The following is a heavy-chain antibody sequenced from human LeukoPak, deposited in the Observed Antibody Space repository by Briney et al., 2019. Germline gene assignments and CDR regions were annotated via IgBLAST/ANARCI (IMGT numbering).Heavy chain of an antibody. Sequence: PGRSLRLSCSASGFTFKNFGMHWVRQAPGKGLEWVAVISYDGNIDYYADSVRGRFTISRDNSKKTLYLQMNSLRTEDTAVYYCAEGAADYQDYYFDSWGQGTLVTVSS. CDR3: AEGAADYQDYYFDS. D-gene: IGHD4-11*01. CDR1: GFTFKNFG. J-gene: IGHJ4*02. V-gene: IGHV3-30*18. CDR2: ISYDGNID.